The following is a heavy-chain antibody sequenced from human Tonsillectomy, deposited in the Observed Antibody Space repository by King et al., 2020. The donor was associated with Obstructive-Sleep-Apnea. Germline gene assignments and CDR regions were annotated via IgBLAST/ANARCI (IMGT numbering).Heavy chain of an antibody. D-gene: IGHD3-10*01. CDR3: ARDSDSGADY. CDR1: GFTFSSYA. Sequence: VQLVESGGGVVQPGRSLRLSCAASGFTFSSYAMHWVRQAPGKGLKWVAVISYDGSNKYYADSVKGRFTISRDNSKNTLYLQMNSLRAEDTAVYYCARDSDSGADYWGQGTLVTVSS. CDR2: ISYDGSNK. V-gene: IGHV3-30-3*01. J-gene: IGHJ4*02.